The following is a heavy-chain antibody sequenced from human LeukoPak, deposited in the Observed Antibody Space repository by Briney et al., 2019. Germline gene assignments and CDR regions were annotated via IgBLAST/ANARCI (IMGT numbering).Heavy chain of an antibody. CDR3: ARDLQGIFDY. Sequence: ASVKASCKASGYTFTSYYMHWVRQAPGQGLEWMGIINPSGGSTSYAQKFQGRVTMTRDTSTSTVYMELSSLRSEDTAVYHCARDLQGIFDYWGQGTLVTVSS. V-gene: IGHV1-46*01. CDR1: GYTFTSYY. J-gene: IGHJ4*02. D-gene: IGHD3-3*01. CDR2: INPSGGST.